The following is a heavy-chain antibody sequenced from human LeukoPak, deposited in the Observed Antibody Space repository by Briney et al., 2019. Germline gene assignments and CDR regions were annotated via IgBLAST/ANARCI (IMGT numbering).Heavy chain of an antibody. CDR1: GGSFSGYY. V-gene: IGHV4-34*01. CDR2: INHSGST. J-gene: IGHJ6*03. D-gene: IGHD6-19*01. Sequence: SETLSLTCAVYGGSFSGYYWSWIRQPPGKGLEWIGEINHSGSTNYNPSLKSRVTISVDTSKNQFSLKLSSVTAADTAVYYCARGRYSSGWYPYYYMDVWGKGTTVTVSS. CDR3: ARGRYSSGWYPYYYMDV.